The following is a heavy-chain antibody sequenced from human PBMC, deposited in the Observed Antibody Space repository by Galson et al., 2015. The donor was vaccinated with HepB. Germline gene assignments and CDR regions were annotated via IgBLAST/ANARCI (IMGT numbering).Heavy chain of an antibody. CDR1: GYTFTSYY. D-gene: IGHD1-14*01. J-gene: IGHJ6*02. Sequence: SVKVSCKASGYTFTSYYMHWVRQAPGQGLEWMGIINPSGGSTSYAQKLQGRVTMTRDTSTSTVYMELSSLRSEDTAVYYCARDSWTGHYYYGMDVWGQGTTVTVSS. CDR3: ARDSWTGHYYYGMDV. V-gene: IGHV1-46*04. CDR2: INPSGGST.